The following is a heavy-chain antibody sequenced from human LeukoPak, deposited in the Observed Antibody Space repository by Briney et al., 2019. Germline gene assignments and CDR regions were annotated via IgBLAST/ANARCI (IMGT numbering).Heavy chain of an antibody. D-gene: IGHD2-15*01. CDR3: AKEIDTLGTNAFDI. CDR1: GFTFSSYA. J-gene: IGHJ3*02. CDR2: ISGSGGNT. Sequence: GGSLRLSCAASGFTFSSYAMSWVRQAPGKGLEWVSAISGSGGNTYYADSVKGRFTISRDNSKNSLYLQMNSLRTEDSALYYCAKEIDTLGTNAFDIWGQGTIVTVSS. V-gene: IGHV3-23*01.